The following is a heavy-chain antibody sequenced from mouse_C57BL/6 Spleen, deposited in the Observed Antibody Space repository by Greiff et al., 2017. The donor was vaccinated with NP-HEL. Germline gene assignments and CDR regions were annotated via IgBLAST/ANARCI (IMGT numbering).Heavy chain of an antibody. V-gene: IGHV1-80*01. CDR1: GYAFSSYW. CDR2: IYPGDGDT. Sequence: QVQLQQSGAELVKPGASVKISCKASGYAFSSYWMNWVKQRPGKGLEWIGQIYPGDGDTNYNEKFKSKATLTVDKSSSTAYMQLSSLTSEDSAVYYCARDYYGSSLAYWGQGTLVTVSA. J-gene: IGHJ3*01. CDR3: ARDYYGSSLAY. D-gene: IGHD1-1*01.